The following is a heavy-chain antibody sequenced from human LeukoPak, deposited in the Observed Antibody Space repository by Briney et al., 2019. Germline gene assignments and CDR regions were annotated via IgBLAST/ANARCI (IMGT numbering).Heavy chain of an antibody. CDR1: GFTFSSYA. V-gene: IGHV3-23*01. D-gene: IGHD3-22*01. CDR3: AKGLSYYDTTGHYYFDH. CDR2: ISGSGGST. Sequence: GGSLRLSCAASGFTFSSYAMSWVRQAPGKGLEWVSAISGSGGSTYYADSVKGRFTISRDNAKNSLFLQMNSLRAEDTAFYYCAKGLSYYDTTGHYYFDHWGQGTLVTVSS. J-gene: IGHJ4*02.